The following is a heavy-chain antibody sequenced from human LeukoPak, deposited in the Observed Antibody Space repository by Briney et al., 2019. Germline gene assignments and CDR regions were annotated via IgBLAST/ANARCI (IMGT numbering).Heavy chain of an antibody. CDR2: MNPNSGNT. Sequence: KPGASVKVSCKASGYTFTSYDINWVRQATGQGLEWMGWMNPNSGNTGYAQKFQGRVTMTRSTSISTAYMELSSLRSEDTAVYYCARALYNYGGNPFGYYMDVWGKGTTVTVSS. CDR3: ARALYNYGGNPFGYYMDV. J-gene: IGHJ6*03. CDR1: GYTFTSYD. D-gene: IGHD4-23*01. V-gene: IGHV1-8*01.